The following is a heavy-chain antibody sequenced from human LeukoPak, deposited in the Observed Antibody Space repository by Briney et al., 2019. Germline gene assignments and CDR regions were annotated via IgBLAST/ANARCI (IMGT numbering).Heavy chain of an antibody. CDR1: GGSISGSSYY. V-gene: IGHV4-39*01. CDR3: ARKLAAAGKNWFDP. CDR2: IYYSGST. Sequence: SETLSLTCTVSGGSISGSSYYWGWIRQPSGKGLEWIGSIYYSGSTYYNPSLKSRVTISVDTSKNQFSLKLSSVTAADTAVYYCARKLAAAGKNWFDPWGQGTLVTVSS. D-gene: IGHD6-13*01. J-gene: IGHJ5*02.